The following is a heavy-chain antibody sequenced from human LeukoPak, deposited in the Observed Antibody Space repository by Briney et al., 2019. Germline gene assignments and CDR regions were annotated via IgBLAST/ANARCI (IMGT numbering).Heavy chain of an antibody. V-gene: IGHV5-51*01. D-gene: IGHD5-24*01. CDR3: ARGRRDGYGKPNYFDY. CDR2: IYPGDSDT. J-gene: IGHJ4*02. CDR1: GYSFTSYW. Sequence: GESLKISCKGSGYSFTSYWIGWVRQMPGKGLEWMGIIYPGDSDTRYSPSFQGQVTISADKSISTAYLQWSSLKASDTAMYYCARGRRDGYGKPNYFDYWGQGTLVTVSS.